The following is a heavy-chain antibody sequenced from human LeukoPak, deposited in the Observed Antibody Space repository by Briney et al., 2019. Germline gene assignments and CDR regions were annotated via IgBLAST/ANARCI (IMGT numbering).Heavy chain of an antibody. V-gene: IGHV4-61*02. Sequence: SETLSLTCTVSGGSISSGSYYWSWIRQPAGKGLEWIGRIYTSGSTNYNPSLKSRVTISVDTSKNQFSLKLSSVTAADTAVYYCARDRKTATMVLGGTSSYYYYYYMDVWGKGTAVTISS. CDR2: IYTSGST. CDR3: ARDRKTATMVLGGTSSYYYYYYMDV. CDR1: GGSISSGSYY. J-gene: IGHJ6*03. D-gene: IGHD3-10*01.